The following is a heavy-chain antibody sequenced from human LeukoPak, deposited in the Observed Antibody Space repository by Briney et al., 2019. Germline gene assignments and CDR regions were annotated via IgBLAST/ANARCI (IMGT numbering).Heavy chain of an antibody. CDR3: ARHCCSGPAKRVFDI. Sequence: SETLSLTCTVSGGSIISSDYHWGWVRQPPGKGPEWIGTISYSGNTDYNPSLRSRVTISVDTSNNQFSLRLGSVTAADTAVYHCARHCCSGPAKRVFDIWGQGTMVTVSS. J-gene: IGHJ3*02. V-gene: IGHV4-39*01. CDR2: ISYSGNT. CDR1: GGSIISSDYH. D-gene: IGHD2-15*01.